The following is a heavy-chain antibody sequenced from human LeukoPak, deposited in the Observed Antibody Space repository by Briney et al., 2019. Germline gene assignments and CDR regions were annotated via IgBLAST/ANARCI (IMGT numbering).Heavy chain of an antibody. CDR2: IHKDGLHT. Sequence: GGSLRLSCAASGFTFNEVWMHWVRQAPGKGVMWVSRIHKDGLHTWYADSMKGRFTISRDNAENTVYLQLNSLRVEDTAVYYCARESEAAGTYYLDHWGQGNLVTVSS. V-gene: IGHV3-74*01. D-gene: IGHD6-25*01. CDR3: ARESEAAGTYYLDH. CDR1: GFTFNEVW. J-gene: IGHJ4*02.